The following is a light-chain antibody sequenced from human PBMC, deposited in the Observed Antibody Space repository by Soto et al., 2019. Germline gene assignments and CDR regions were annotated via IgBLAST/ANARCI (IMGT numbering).Light chain of an antibody. CDR3: QQYNNWPLT. J-gene: IGKJ4*01. CDR2: GAS. Sequence: EILLTQAPGTLSLSPGERSTLSCRASQTINNNVAWYQLKDGQXPRXXIYGASTRATDIPARFSGSGSGTELTITISSLQSEDFEFYYCQQYNNWPLTFGGGTKVDIK. V-gene: IGKV3-15*01. CDR1: QTINNN.